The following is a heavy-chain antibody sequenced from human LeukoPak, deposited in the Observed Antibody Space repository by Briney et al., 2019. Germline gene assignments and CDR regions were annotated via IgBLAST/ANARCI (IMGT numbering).Heavy chain of an antibody. CDR2: TSGSGGST. Sequence: GGSLRLSCAASGFTFSSYAMSWVRQAPGKGLEWVSATSGSGGSTYYADSVKGRFTISRDNSKNTLYLQMNSLRAEDTAVYYCAKDPAPAGTEGGGGYFQHWGQGTLVTVSS. V-gene: IGHV3-23*01. CDR1: GFTFSSYA. CDR3: AKDPAPAGTEGGGGYFQH. J-gene: IGHJ1*01. D-gene: IGHD1-1*01.